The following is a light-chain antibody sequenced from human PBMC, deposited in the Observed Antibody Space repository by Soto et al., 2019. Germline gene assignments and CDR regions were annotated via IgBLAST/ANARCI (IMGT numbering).Light chain of an antibody. V-gene: IGLV2-11*01. J-gene: IGLJ1*01. CDR2: DVT. CDR1: STDVGGYNY. Sequence: QSVLTQPRSVSGSPGQSVTISCTGTSTDVGGYNYVSWYQQHPGKAPKLMIYDVTKRPSGVPDRFSGSKSGNTDSLNISGLQDEDEADYYCCSYAGTPYVSGTGTKVTVL. CDR3: CSYAGTPYV.